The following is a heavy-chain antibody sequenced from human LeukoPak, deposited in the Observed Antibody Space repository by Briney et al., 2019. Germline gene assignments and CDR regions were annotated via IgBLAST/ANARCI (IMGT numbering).Heavy chain of an antibody. D-gene: IGHD6-19*01. CDR2: MNPNSGNT. CDR1: GYTFTSYD. V-gene: IGHV1-8*01. CDR3: ARVSLFRGSGWHLFDY. Sequence: GASVKVSCKASGYTFTSYDINWVRQATGQGLEWMGWMNPNSGNTGYAQKFQGRVTMTRNTSISTAYMELSSLRSDDTAVYYCARVSLFRGSGWHLFDYWGQGTLVTVSS. J-gene: IGHJ4*02.